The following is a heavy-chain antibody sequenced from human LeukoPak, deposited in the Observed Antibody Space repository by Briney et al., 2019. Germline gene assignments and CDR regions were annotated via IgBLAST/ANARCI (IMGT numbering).Heavy chain of an antibody. D-gene: IGHD4-23*01. CDR1: DDSITTSY. J-gene: IGHJ4*02. Sequence: SETLSLTCTVSDDSITTSYWSCIRQSAGRGLEWIGRVTRNGGVLYNSNDSSLRSRVILSVDASKNQFYLTLSGVTAADTGVYYCARGNGWKLHDYWGQGIQVTVSS. V-gene: IGHV4-4*07. CDR2: VTRNGGVLYN. CDR3: ARGNGWKLHDY.